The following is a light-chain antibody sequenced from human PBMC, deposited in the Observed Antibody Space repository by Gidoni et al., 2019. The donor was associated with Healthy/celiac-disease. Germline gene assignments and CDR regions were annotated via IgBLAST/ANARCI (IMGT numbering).Light chain of an antibody. V-gene: IGKV3-20*01. CDR1: QSVSSSY. CDR3: QQYGSSTIT. Sequence: EIVSTQSPGTLSLSPGERATLSCRASQSVSSSYLAWYQQKPGQAPRLLLYGASSRATGIPDRFSGSGSGTDFTLTISRLEPEDFAVYYCQQYGSSTITFGQGTRLEIK. CDR2: GAS. J-gene: IGKJ5*01.